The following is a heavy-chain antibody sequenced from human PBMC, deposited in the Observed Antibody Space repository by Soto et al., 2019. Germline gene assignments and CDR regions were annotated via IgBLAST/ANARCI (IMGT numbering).Heavy chain of an antibody. V-gene: IGHV1-18*01. J-gene: IGHJ6*03. CDR1: GYTFTSYG. CDR2: ISAYNGNT. D-gene: IGHD1-20*01. CDR3: ARGAYNWNPNYYYYYMDV. Sequence: ASVKVSCKASGYTFTSYGISWVRQAPGQGLEWMGWISAYNGNTNYAQKLQGRVTMTTDTSTSTAYMELRSLRSDDTAVYYCARGAYNWNPNYYYYYMDVWGKGTKVTVSS.